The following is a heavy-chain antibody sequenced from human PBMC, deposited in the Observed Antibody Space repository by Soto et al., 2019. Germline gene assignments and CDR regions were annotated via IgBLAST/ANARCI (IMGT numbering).Heavy chain of an antibody. D-gene: IGHD3-10*01. Sequence: SETLSLTCAVYGGSFSGYYWSWIRQPPGKGLEWIGEINHSGSTNYNPSLKSRVTISVDTSKNQFSLKLSSVTAADTAVYYCARGWREVTLVRGFEPWGQGTLVTVSS. V-gene: IGHV4-34*01. CDR3: ARGWREVTLVRGFEP. CDR2: INHSGST. CDR1: GGSFSGYY. J-gene: IGHJ5*02.